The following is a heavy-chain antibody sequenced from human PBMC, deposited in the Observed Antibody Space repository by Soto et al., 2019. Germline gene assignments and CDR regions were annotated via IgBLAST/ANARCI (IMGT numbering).Heavy chain of an antibody. CDR1: GGSISSGDYC. D-gene: IGHD2-15*01. Sequence: SETLSLTCTVSGGSISSGDYCWSWIRQPPGKGLEWIGYIYYSGSTYYNPSLKSRVTISVDTSKNQFSLKLSSVTAADTAVYYCASPNAGYCSGGSCYALDYWGQGTLVTVSS. J-gene: IGHJ4*02. CDR2: IYYSGST. V-gene: IGHV4-30-4*01. CDR3: ASPNAGYCSGGSCYALDY.